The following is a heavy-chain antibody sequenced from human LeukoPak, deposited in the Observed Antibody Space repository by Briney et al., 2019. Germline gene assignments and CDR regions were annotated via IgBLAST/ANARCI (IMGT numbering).Heavy chain of an antibody. Sequence: GGSLRLSCAASGFTFSDHYMSWIRQAPGKGLEWVSYISGSGSTTYYADSVKGRFTISRDNSKNTLYLQMNSLRAEDTAVYYCARLKGSGWAPFDYWGQGTLVTVSS. D-gene: IGHD6-19*01. CDR2: ISGSGSTT. J-gene: IGHJ4*02. CDR3: ARLKGSGWAPFDY. CDR1: GFTFSDHY. V-gene: IGHV3-11*04.